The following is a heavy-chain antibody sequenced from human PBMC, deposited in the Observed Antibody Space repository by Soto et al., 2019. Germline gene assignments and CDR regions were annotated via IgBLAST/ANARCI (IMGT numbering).Heavy chain of an antibody. CDR1: GFTFSDYY. CDR2: ISNTGYSI. V-gene: IGHV3-11*01. J-gene: IGHJ4*02. Sequence: QVQLVESGGGLVKPGGSLRLSCAASGFTFSDYYMTWIRQAPGKGLEWVSYISNTGYSIFYADSVKGRFTISRDNAKSSLYLQMNSLRAEDTAVYYCARGGKLEVSGIFDYWGQGTLVTVSS. D-gene: IGHD2-8*02. CDR3: ARGGKLEVSGIFDY.